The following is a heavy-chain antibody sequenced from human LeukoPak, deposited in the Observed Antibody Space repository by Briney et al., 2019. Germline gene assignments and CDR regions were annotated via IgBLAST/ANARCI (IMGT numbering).Heavy chain of an antibody. CDR3: ARVGDHYDFWSGYYSNWFDP. CDR2: IYYSGST. J-gene: IGHJ5*02. V-gene: IGHV4-39*01. CDR1: GGSISSSSYY. D-gene: IGHD3-3*01. Sequence: SETLSLTCTVSGGSISSSSYYWGWIRQPPGKGLEWIGSIYYSGSTYYNPSLKSRVTISVDASKNQFSLKLSSVTAADTAVYYCARVGDHYDFWSGYYSNWFDPWGQGTLVTVSS.